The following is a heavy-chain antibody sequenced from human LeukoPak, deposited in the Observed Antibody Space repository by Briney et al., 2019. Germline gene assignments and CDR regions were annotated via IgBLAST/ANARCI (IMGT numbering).Heavy chain of an antibody. V-gene: IGHV3-74*01. J-gene: IGHJ4*02. CDR2: INSDGSTT. CDR3: ARGNYYGQDY. CDR1: GFAFSSYW. D-gene: IGHD3-22*01. Sequence: GGSLRLSCGASGFAFSSYWMPWVRQAPGKGLVWISRINSDGSTTSYADSVKGRFTISRDNAKNTLYLQMNSLRAEDTAVYYCARGNYYGQDYWGQGTLVTVSS.